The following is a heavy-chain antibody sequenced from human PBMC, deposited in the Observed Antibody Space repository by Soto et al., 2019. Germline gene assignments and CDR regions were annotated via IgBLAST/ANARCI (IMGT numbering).Heavy chain of an antibody. CDR1: GYTFTSYG. J-gene: IGHJ6*02. Sequence: ASVKVSCKASGYTFTSYGISWVRQAPGQGLEWMGWISAYNGNTNYAQKLQGRVTMTTDTSTSTAYMELRSLRSDDTAVYYCARDSLVSGSGSYQPTHYYYYGMDVWGQGTTVTVSS. CDR3: ARDSLVSGSGSYQPTHYYYYGMDV. D-gene: IGHD3-10*01. CDR2: ISAYNGNT. V-gene: IGHV1-18*01.